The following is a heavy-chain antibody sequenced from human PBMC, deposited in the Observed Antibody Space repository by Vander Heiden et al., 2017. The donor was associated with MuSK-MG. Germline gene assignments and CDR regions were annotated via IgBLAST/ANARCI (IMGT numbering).Heavy chain of an antibody. Sequence: HLVQSGPEVRKPGASVTVSCRTSGYPFSTFGVAWVRQAPGQGLQWLGWINSENGKTAHYPGFQGRLSMTTDKSTRTAFMSLRSLTSGDTAIYYCARLRPYYYHYMDVWGQGTTVTVSS. J-gene: IGHJ6*03. V-gene: IGHV1-18*01. CDR3: ARLRPYYYHYMDV. CDR1: GYPFSTFG. CDR2: INSENGKT. D-gene: IGHD3-16*01.